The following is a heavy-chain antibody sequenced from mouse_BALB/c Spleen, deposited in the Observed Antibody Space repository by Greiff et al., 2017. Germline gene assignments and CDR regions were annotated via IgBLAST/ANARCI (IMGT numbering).Heavy chain of an antibody. V-gene: IGHV5-9-4*01. CDR2: ISSGGSYT. J-gene: IGHJ3*01. D-gene: IGHD1-1*01. Sequence: EVMLVESGGGLVKPGGSLKLSCAASGFTFSSYAMSWVRQSPEKRLEWVAEISSGGSYTYYPDTVTGRFTISRDNAKNTLYLEMSSLRSEDTAMYYCARKDYYGSSYGFAYWGQGTLVTVSA. CDR1: GFTFSSYA. CDR3: ARKDYYGSSYGFAY.